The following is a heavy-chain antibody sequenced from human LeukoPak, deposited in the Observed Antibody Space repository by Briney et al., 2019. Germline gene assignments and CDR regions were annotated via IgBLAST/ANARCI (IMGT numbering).Heavy chain of an antibody. V-gene: IGHV3-9*01. Sequence: GGSLRLSCAASGFTFDDYAMHWVRQAPGKGLERVSGISWNSGSIGYADSVKGRFTISRDNAKNSLYLQMNSLRAEDTALYYCAKAGDSSGYYIDYWGRGTLVTVSS. CDR2: ISWNSGSI. CDR3: AKAGDSSGYYIDY. D-gene: IGHD3-22*01. J-gene: IGHJ4*02. CDR1: GFTFDDYA.